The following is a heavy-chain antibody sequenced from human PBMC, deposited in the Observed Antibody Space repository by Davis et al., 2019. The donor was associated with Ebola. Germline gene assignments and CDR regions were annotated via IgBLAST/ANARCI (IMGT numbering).Heavy chain of an antibody. CDR1: GFTFTSYG. D-gene: IGHD4-17*01. J-gene: IGHJ4*02. V-gene: IGHV3-30*18. CDR3: AKFPTVTTLGYFDY. Sequence: GESLKISCAASGFTFTSYGMHWVRQAPGKGLEWMAVISYDGINKFYADSVKGRFTISRDNSKNTLYLQMNSLRAEDTAVYYCAKFPTVTTLGYFDYWGQGTLVTVSS. CDR2: ISYDGINK.